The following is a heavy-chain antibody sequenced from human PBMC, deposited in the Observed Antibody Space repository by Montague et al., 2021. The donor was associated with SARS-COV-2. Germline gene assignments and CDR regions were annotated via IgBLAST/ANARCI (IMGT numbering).Heavy chain of an antibody. CDR2: ISSSGSTI. Sequence: SLRLSCAASGFTFSSYEMNWVRQAPGKGLEWVLYISSSGSTIYYADSVKGRFTISRDNAKNLLYLQMNSLRAEDTAVYYCARLGYCSGGSCIDPWGQGTLVTVSS. CDR3: ARLGYCSGGSCIDP. V-gene: IGHV3-48*03. J-gene: IGHJ5*02. D-gene: IGHD2-15*01. CDR1: GFTFSSYE.